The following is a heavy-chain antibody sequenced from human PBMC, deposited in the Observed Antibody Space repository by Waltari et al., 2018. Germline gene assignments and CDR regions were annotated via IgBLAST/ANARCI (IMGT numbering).Heavy chain of an antibody. CDR3: ARGEIQLWIWDY. D-gene: IGHD3-3*01. J-gene: IGHJ4*02. CDR1: GGTFNNFV. CDR2: SIPLFGTA. V-gene: IGHV1-69*12. Sequence: QVQLVQSGAEVKKPGSSVKVSCKASGGTFNNFVINWVRQAPGQGLEWMGGSIPLFGTANYAHRFQGRVTISADESTSTAYMELSSLRSEDTAVYYCARGEIQLWIWDYWGQGTLVTVSS.